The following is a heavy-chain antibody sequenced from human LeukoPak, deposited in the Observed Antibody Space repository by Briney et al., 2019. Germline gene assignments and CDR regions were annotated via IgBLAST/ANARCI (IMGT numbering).Heavy chain of an antibody. CDR3: ARGNTVTTPYYYYYGMDV. V-gene: IGHV3-66*01. CDR1: GFTVSSNY. CDR2: IYSGGST. D-gene: IGHD4-17*01. Sequence: GGSLRLSCAASGFTVSSNYMSWVRQAPGKGLEWVSVIYSGGSTYYADSVKGRFTISRDNSKNTLYLQMNSLRAEDTAVYYCARGNTVTTPYYYYYGMDVWGQGTTVTVSS. J-gene: IGHJ6*02.